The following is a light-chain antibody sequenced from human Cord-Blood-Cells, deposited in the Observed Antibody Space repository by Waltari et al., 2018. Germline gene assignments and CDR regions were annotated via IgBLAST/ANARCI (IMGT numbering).Light chain of an antibody. CDR1: KLGDKY. Sequence: SYELTQPPSVSVSPGQTASITCSGDKLGDKYACWYQQKPGQSPVLVIYQDSKRPAGIPGLVSGSNSGNTATRTISGTQAMDEADYYCQAWDSSTVVFGGGTKLTVL. J-gene: IGLJ2*01. V-gene: IGLV3-1*01. CDR2: QDS. CDR3: QAWDSSTVV.